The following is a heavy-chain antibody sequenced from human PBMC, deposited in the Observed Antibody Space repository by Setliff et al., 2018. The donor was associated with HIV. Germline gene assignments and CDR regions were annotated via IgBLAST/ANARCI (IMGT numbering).Heavy chain of an antibody. V-gene: IGHV3-20*04. J-gene: IGHJ4*02. D-gene: IGHD3-16*02. Sequence: GGSLRLSCAASGLTFDDWGMTWVRQAPGKGLEWVSSIAWSGAGATYTDSVKCRFTISRDNAKNSLYLQMNNLRAGDTAFYYCARQTFYLSGSYRLYYFDYWGPGTLVTVSS. CDR1: GLTFDDWG. CDR3: ARQTFYLSGSYRLYYFDY. CDR2: IAWSGAGA.